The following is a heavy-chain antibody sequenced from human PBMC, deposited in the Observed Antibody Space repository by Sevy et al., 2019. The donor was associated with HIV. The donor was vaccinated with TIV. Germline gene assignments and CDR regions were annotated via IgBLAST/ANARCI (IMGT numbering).Heavy chain of an antibody. J-gene: IGHJ4*02. Sequence: GGSLRLSCTASGFTFSNYEMNWVRQAPGKGLEWVSYITLSGSSTYYADSVKGRFTISRDNAKNSLYLQMNSLRAEDTAVYYCARERQGITVAGTAIDYWGQRTLVTVSS. CDR2: ITLSGSST. CDR1: GFTFSNYE. CDR3: ARERQGITVAGTAIDY. V-gene: IGHV3-48*03. D-gene: IGHD6-19*01.